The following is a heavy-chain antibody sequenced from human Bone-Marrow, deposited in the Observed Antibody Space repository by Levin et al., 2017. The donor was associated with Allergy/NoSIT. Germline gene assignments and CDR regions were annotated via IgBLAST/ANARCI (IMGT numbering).Heavy chain of an antibody. CDR2: IYPGDSDT. D-gene: IGHD2-2*02. Sequence: GESLKISCKGSGYSFTSYWIGWVRQMPGKGLEWMGIIYPGDSDTRYSPSFQGQVTISADKSISTAYLQWSSLKASDTAMYYCARVGYCSSTSCHNKDYGMDGWGQGTTVTVSS. V-gene: IGHV5-51*01. CDR1: GYSFTSYW. CDR3: ARVGYCSSTSCHNKDYGMDG. J-gene: IGHJ6*02.